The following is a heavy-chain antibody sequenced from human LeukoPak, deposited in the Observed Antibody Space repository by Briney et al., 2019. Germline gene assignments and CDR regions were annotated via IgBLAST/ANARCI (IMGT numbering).Heavy chain of an antibody. CDR2: IIPILGIA. Sequence: SVTVSCKASGGTFSSYAISWVRQAPGQGLEWMGGIIPILGIANYAQKFQGRVTITADKSTSTAYMELSSLRSEDTAVYYCARGGDSGYDFGDYYFDYWGQGTLVTVSS. D-gene: IGHD5-12*01. CDR1: GGTFSSYA. V-gene: IGHV1-69*04. CDR3: ARGGDSGYDFGDYYFDY. J-gene: IGHJ4*02.